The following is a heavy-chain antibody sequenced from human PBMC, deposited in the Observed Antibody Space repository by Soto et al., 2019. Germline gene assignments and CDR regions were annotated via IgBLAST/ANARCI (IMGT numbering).Heavy chain of an antibody. D-gene: IGHD5-12*01. CDR2: IYYSGST. Sequence: QVQLQGSGPGLVKPSQTLSLTCTVSGGSISSGGYYWSWIRQHPGKGLEWIGYIYYSGSTYYNPSLKRRVTISVDTSKNQFSLKLSSVTAADTAVYYCAGEDGDGYKMGWFDPWGQGTLVVVSS. CDR3: AGEDGDGYKMGWFDP. V-gene: IGHV4-31*03. CDR1: GGSISSGGYY. J-gene: IGHJ5*02.